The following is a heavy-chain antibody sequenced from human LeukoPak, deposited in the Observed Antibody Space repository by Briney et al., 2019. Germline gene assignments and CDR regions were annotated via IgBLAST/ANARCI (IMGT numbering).Heavy chain of an antibody. CDR1: GFLFNALS. CDR3: AKSVGSSGYYNHDC. Sequence: GGSLRLSYAASGFLFNALSMNGVRQAPGKGLEWVSYISSSGSAIYYADSVKGRFTISRDKSKNTLYVQMNCLRAEDTAVYYCAKSVGSSGYYNHDCWGEGTLVTVSS. D-gene: IGHD3-10*01. CDR2: ISSSGSAI. V-gene: IGHV3-48*01. J-gene: IGHJ4*02.